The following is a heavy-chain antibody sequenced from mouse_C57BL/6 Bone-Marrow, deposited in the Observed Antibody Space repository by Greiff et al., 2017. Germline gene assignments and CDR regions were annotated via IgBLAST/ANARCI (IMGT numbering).Heavy chain of an antibody. V-gene: IGHV1-15*01. CDR2: IDPETGGP. CDR3: TRREWLLFDY. J-gene: IGHJ2*01. D-gene: IGHD2-3*01. CDR1: GYTFTDYE. Sequence: QVQLQQSGAELVRPGASVTLSCKASGYTFTDYEMHWVKQTPVHGLEWIGAIDPETGGPAYNQKFKGKAILTADKSSITAYMELRSLTSEDSAVYYCTRREWLLFDYWGQGTTLTVSS.